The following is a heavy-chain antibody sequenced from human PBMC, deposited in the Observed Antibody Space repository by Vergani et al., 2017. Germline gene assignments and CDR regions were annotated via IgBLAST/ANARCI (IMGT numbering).Heavy chain of an antibody. CDR1: GFTFSSYA. V-gene: IGHV3-23*01. Sequence: EVQLLESGGNLIQPGGSLRLSCGASGFTFSSYAMTWVRLGPGKGLQWVSAISGSGGNTFYTDSVKGRFTISRDNSKDTLYLQMNSLRAEDTAVYYCAKNPINFSRTSCYGYYFYYGMDVWGQGTTVTVSS. D-gene: IGHD2-2*01. CDR3: AKNPINFSRTSCYGYYFYYGMDV. J-gene: IGHJ6*02. CDR2: ISGSGGNT.